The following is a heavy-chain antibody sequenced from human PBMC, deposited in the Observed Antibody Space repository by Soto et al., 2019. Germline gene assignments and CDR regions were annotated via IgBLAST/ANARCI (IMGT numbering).Heavy chain of an antibody. Sequence: QVQLVESGGGVVQPGRSLRLSCAASGFTFSSYGMHWVRQAPGKGLEWVAVISYDGSNKYYADSVKGRFTISRDNSKNTLYLQMNSLRAEDTAVYYCAKDRRPYWVGATGVWGQGTLVTVSS. CDR2: ISYDGSNK. V-gene: IGHV3-30*18. CDR1: GFTFSSYG. D-gene: IGHD1-26*01. CDR3: AKDRRPYWVGATGV. J-gene: IGHJ4*02.